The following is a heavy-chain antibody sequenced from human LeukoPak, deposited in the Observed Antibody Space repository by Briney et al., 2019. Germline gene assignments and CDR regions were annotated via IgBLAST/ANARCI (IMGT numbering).Heavy chain of an antibody. CDR1: GGSISSYY. J-gene: IGHJ4*02. CDR3: ARVAGYCTGTRCYAFYFNF. V-gene: IGHV4-59*08. D-gene: IGHD2-2*01. Sequence: PSETLSLTCTVSGGSISSYYWSWIRQPPGKGLEWIGYIYYSANTNYNPSLKSRVTISVDTSKNQFSLRLSTVTAADTAVYYCARVAGYCTGTRCYAFYFNFWGQGALVTVSS. CDR2: IYYSANT.